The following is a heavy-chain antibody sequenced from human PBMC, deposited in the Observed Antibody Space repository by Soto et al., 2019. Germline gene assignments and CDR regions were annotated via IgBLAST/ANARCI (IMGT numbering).Heavy chain of an antibody. CDR1: GFTFSNGW. CDR2: IKSKTDGGTT. J-gene: IGHJ4*02. CDR3: TTDIVVVPAAIAAAGVDY. D-gene: IGHD2-2*02. V-gene: IGHV3-15*01. Sequence: GWSLRLSCAASGFTFSNGWMSWVRQAPGKGLEWVGRIKSKTDGGTTDYAAPVKGRFTISRDDSKNTLYLQMNSLKTEDTAVYYCTTDIVVVPAAIAAAGVDYWGQGTLVTVSS.